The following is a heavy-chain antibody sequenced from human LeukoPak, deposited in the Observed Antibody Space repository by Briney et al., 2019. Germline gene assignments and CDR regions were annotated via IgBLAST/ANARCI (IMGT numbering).Heavy chain of an antibody. CDR3: ARGGYSYGHLDY. CDR1: GGSISSGGYS. J-gene: IGHJ4*02. Sequence: SSQTLSLTCAVSGGSISSGGYSWSWIRQPPGKGLEWIGYIYHSGSTYYNPSLKSRVTISVDRSKNQFSLKLSSVTAADTAVYYCARGGYSYGHLDYWGQGTLVTVSS. V-gene: IGHV4-30-2*01. CDR2: IYHSGST. D-gene: IGHD5-18*01.